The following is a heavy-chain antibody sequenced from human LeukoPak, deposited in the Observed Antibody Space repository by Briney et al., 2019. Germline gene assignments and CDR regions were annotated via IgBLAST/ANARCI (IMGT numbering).Heavy chain of an antibody. D-gene: IGHD6-13*01. V-gene: IGHV3-66*01. Sequence: GGSLRLSCVASGFTVSSNYMNWVRQAPGKGLEWVSVVYSGGTTYYGDSVKGRFTISRDSSKNTLYLQMNSLRAEDTAVYYCATNSAGRRYHYYMDVWGKGTTVTISS. CDR1: GFTVSSNY. J-gene: IGHJ6*03. CDR2: VYSGGTT. CDR3: ATNSAGRRYHYYMDV.